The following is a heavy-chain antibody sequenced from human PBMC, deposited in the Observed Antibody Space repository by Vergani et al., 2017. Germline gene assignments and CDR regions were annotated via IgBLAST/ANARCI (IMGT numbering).Heavy chain of an antibody. CDR2: IWYDGSNK. J-gene: IGHJ4*02. CDR3: ASGLGYCSGGSCSDFDY. CDR1: GFTFSSYG. D-gene: IGHD2-15*01. V-gene: IGHV3-33*01. Sequence: QVQLVESGGGVVQPGRSLRLSCAVSGFTFSSYGMYWVRQAPGKGLEWVAVIWYDGSNKYYADSVKGRFTISRDNSKNTLYLQMNSLRAEDTAVYYCASGLGYCSGGSCSDFDYWGQGTLVTVSS.